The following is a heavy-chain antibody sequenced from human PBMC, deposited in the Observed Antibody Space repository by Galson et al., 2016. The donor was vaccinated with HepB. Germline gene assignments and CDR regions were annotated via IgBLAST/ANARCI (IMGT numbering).Heavy chain of an antibody. CDR1: GYTFTSYD. CDR2: MDPNTNNA. V-gene: IGHV1-8*01. CDR3: TRGLGHQPPAFDRDY. J-gene: IGHJ4*02. D-gene: IGHD2-2*01. Sequence: SVKVSCKASGYTFTSYDINWVRQAPGQGFEWMGWMDPNTNNADYAHKFQGRVAMTRDNSITPAYLELRSLRPEDTAVYYCTRGLGHQPPAFDRDYWDQGTQVTVSS.